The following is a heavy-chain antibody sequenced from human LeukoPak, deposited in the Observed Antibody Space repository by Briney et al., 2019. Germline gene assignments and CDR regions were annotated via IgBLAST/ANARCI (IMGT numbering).Heavy chain of an antibody. Sequence: SETLSLTRTVSGGSISSYYWSWIRQPAGKGLEWIGRIYTSGSTNYNPSLKSRVTMSVDTSKNQFSLKLSSVTAADTAVYYCARGGSGSGWFPADYWGQGTLVTVSS. V-gene: IGHV4-4*07. CDR2: IYTSGST. D-gene: IGHD6-19*01. CDR1: GGSISSYY. CDR3: ARGGSGSGWFPADY. J-gene: IGHJ4*02.